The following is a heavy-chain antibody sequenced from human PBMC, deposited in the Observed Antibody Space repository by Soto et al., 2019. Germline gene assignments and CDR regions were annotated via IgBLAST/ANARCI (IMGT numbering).Heavy chain of an antibody. V-gene: IGHV4-39*01. CDR1: GGSIRSPNFS. CDR2: IYYSGST. Sequence: PSETLSLTCTVIGGSIRSPNFSWSWIRQHPGKGPEWIGSIYYSGSTYYNPSLKSRVTISVDTSKNQFSLKLSSVTAADTAVYYCARQSYGSGSYYPSWGQGTLVTVSS. D-gene: IGHD3-10*01. J-gene: IGHJ4*02. CDR3: ARQSYGSGSYYPS.